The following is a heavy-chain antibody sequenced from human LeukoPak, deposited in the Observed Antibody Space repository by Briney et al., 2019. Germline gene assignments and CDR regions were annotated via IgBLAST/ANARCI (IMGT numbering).Heavy chain of an antibody. CDR3: VVTTRSRAFDY. CDR1: GFPFSDYL. D-gene: IGHD4-17*01. Sequence: GGSLRLSCSACGFPFSDYLMNDRRQAPGKRLEEVANLRQDGNEKTYVDSLMGRFTLSRDNAKNSLYLQLSSLRAADTAVYFCVVTTRSRAFDYCGQGALVTVSS. CDR2: LRQDGNEK. V-gene: IGHV3-7*01. J-gene: IGHJ4*02.